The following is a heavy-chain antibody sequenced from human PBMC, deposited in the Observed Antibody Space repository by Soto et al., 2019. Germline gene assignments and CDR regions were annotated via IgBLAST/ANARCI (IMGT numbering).Heavy chain of an antibody. CDR3: ARSSSGYCSGGSCYGLDY. D-gene: IGHD2-15*01. J-gene: IGHJ4*02. CDR1: GGTFSSYA. V-gene: IGHV1-69*01. Sequence: QVQLVQSGAEVKKPGSSVKVSCKGSGGTFSSYAISWVRQAPGQGLEWMGGIIPIFGTANYAQKFQGRVTITADESTSTAYMELSSLRSEDTAVYYCARSSSGYCSGGSCYGLDYWGQGTLVTVSS. CDR2: IIPIFGTA.